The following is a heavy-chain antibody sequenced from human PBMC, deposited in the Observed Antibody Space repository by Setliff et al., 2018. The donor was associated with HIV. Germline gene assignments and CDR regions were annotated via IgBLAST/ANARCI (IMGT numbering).Heavy chain of an antibody. J-gene: IGHJ5*02. CDR3: ARYRSKLDWFDP. D-gene: IGHD1-26*01. Sequence: SETLSLTCGVSGIPIDRVYSWAWIRQPPGKGLEWIGAIYYHGSTYYNPSLKSRVTISIDTSKNQFSLKLRSVTASDTAVYYCARYRSKLDWFDPWGQGILVTVSS. CDR2: IYYHGST. V-gene: IGHV4-38-2*01. CDR1: GIPIDRVYS.